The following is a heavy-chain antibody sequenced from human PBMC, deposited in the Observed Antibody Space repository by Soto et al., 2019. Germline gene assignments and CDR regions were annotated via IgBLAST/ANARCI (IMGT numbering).Heavy chain of an antibody. Sequence: SETLSLTCTVSGASIDAYYWTWIRQPPGKGLEWIGYIYYSGSTDYNPSLKSRVTISIDASRTHFSLKLSSVTAADTAVYYCARQIVNGYNHHWGQGALVNVSS. D-gene: IGHD1-20*01. CDR3: ARQIVNGYNHH. V-gene: IGHV4-59*01. CDR2: IYYSGST. CDR1: GASIDAYY. J-gene: IGHJ5*02.